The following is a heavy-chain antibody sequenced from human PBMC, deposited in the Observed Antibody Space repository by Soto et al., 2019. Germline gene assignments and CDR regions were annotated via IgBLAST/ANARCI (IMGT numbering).Heavy chain of an antibody. CDR1: GFTFSSYA. Sequence: PGGSLRLSCAASGFTFSSYAMSWVCQAPGKGLEWVSAISGSGGSTYYADSVKGRFTISRDNSKNTLYLQMNSLRAEDTAVYYCAKDNRERYYYDSSGYGAVGIWGQGTMVTVSS. J-gene: IGHJ3*02. D-gene: IGHD3-22*01. V-gene: IGHV3-23*01. CDR2: ISGSGGST. CDR3: AKDNRERYYYDSSGYGAVGI.